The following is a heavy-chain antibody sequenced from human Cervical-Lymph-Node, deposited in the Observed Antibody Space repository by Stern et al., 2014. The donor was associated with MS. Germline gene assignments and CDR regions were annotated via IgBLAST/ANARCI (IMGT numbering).Heavy chain of an antibody. CDR3: ARGTYFDYYYYGMDV. Sequence: VQLVQSGAEVQKPGASVKVSCKASGYTFTGNYIHWVRQAPGQGLEWMGRINPNSGGTKYAQKFQGRVSMARDTSISTAYMELSRLRSDDTAVYYCARGTYFDYYYYGMDVWGQGTTVTGSS. D-gene: IGHD3-9*01. CDR1: GYTFTGNY. CDR2: INPNSGGT. J-gene: IGHJ6*02. V-gene: IGHV1-2*06.